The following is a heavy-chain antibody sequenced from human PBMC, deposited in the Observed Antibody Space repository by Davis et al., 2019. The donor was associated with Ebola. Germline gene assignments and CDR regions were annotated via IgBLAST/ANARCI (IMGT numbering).Heavy chain of an antibody. D-gene: IGHD2-2*01. CDR2: TTGSGRST. CDR1: GFTFSSYF. Sequence: GESLKISCAASGFTFSSYFITWVRQVPGKGLEWVSSTTGSGRSTYYADSVKGRFTVSRDNSKNTLYLQMNSLRAEDTAVYYCAKGPSARYYYYYMDVWGKGTTVTVSS. J-gene: IGHJ6*03. V-gene: IGHV3-23*01. CDR3: AKGPSARYYYYYMDV.